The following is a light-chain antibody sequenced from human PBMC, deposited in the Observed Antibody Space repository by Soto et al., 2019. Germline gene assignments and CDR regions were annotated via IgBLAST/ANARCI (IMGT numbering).Light chain of an antibody. CDR2: DAS. CDR3: QQRSNWPPIT. J-gene: IGKJ5*01. Sequence: EIVWTQSPGTLSLSPGERSTLSCMASQSVDSSYLAWYQQKPGQAPRLLIYDASNRATGIPARFSGSGSGTDFTLTISSLEPEDFAVYYCQQRSNWPPITFGQGTRLEI. CDR1: QSVDSSY. V-gene: IGKV3-11*01.